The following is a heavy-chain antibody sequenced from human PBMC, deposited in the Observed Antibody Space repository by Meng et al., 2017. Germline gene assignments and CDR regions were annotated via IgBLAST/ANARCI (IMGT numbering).Heavy chain of an antibody. Sequence: SWMRQAPGKGLEWVGRIERKSDGGTIYYAAPVKGRFTISRDDSKNTLYLQMDSLINEDTAVYFCATGAAAADHWGQGTLVTASS. V-gene: IGHV3-15*04. CDR3: ATGAAAADH. CDR2: IERKSDGGTI. D-gene: IGHD6-13*01. J-gene: IGHJ4*02.